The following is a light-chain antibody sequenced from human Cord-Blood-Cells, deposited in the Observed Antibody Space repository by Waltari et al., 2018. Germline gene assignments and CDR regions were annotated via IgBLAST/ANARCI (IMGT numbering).Light chain of an antibody. J-gene: IGLJ2*01. V-gene: IGLV2-23*01. CDR3: CSYAGSSTVV. CDR2: EST. CDR1: RSDVGSYNL. Sequence: QTALTPPASVSWSPGQSLTISCTGTRSDVGSYNLVSWYQQHPGKAPTLRIYESTKRPSGVSTRFARCKSVNTPSVTVAGLLAEDEADYYGCSYAGSSTVVFGGWTQLTGL.